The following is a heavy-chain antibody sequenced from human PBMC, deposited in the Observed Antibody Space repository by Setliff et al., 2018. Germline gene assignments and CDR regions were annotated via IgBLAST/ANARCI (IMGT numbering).Heavy chain of an antibody. CDR1: GYTFATYG. J-gene: IGHJ4*02. CDR2: ISPYNSNT. D-gene: IGHD4-17*01. CDR3: ARDLSTTVMTRSWYYFDY. V-gene: IGHV1-18*01. Sequence: ASVKVSCKASGYTFATYGISWVRQAPGQGLEWMGWISPYNSNTNYAQNFQGRVTMTTDTSTSTAYMELRSLRSDDTAMYYCARDLSTTVMTRSWYYFDYWGQGTLVTSP.